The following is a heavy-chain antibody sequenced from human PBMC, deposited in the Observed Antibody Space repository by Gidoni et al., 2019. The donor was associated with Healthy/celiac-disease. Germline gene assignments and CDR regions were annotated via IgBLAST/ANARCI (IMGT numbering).Heavy chain of an antibody. J-gene: IGHJ4*02. CDR3: ARVDDFWSGGRYYFDY. V-gene: IGHV4-59*01. CDR1: GGSIRCYY. Sequence: QVQLPESGPGLVKPSEPLSLTCTVSGGSIRCYYWSWIRQPPGKELEWIGYSYDTGSTKYNPSLKGQVTISVDTSKNKVSLKLSSVTAADTAVYYCARVDDFWSGGRYYFDYWGQGTLVTVSS. CDR2: SYDTGST. D-gene: IGHD3-3*01.